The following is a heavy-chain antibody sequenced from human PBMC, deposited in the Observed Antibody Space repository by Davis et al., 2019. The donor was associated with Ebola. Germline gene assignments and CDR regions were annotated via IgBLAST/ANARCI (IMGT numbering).Heavy chain of an antibody. J-gene: IGHJ6*02. CDR3: ASDIVVVPAATYGMDV. Sequence: SVKVSCKASGGSFSSYAISWVRNAPGQGLEWMGGIIPIFGTANYAQKFQGIVTITADKSTSTAYMELSSLRSEDTAVYYCASDIVVVPAATYGMDVWGQGTTVTVSS. D-gene: IGHD2-2*01. CDR2: IIPIFGTA. V-gene: IGHV1-69*06. CDR1: GGSFSSYA.